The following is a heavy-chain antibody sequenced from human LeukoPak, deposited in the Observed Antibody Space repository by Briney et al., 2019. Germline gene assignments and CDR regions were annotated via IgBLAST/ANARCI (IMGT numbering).Heavy chain of an antibody. CDR1: GGTFRSYA. V-gene: IGHV1-69*06. J-gene: IGHJ6*03. CDR2: IIPIFGTA. D-gene: IGHD2-2*01. CDR3: ARCGKIGYCSSTSCPTGYYYYYMDV. Sequence: SVKVSCKASGGTFRSYAISWVRQAPGQGLEWMGGIIPIFGTANYAQKFQGRVTITADKSTSTAYMELSSLRSEDTAVYYCARCGKIGYCSSTSCPTGYYYYYMDVWGKGTTVTVSS.